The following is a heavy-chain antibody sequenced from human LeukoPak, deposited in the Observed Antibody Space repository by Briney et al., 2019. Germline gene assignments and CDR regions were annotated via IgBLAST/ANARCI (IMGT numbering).Heavy chain of an antibody. Sequence: ASAKVSCKASGYTFTGYYMHWVRQAPGQGLEWMGWINPNSGDTNYAQRFQDRVTMTRASSISTVYLELSSLRSDDTAVYYCARLDSHFYASGSYWGYFDYWGQGALVTVSS. D-gene: IGHD3-10*01. CDR3: ARLDSHFYASGSYWGYFDY. CDR1: GYTFTGYY. J-gene: IGHJ4*02. CDR2: INPNSGDT. V-gene: IGHV1-2*02.